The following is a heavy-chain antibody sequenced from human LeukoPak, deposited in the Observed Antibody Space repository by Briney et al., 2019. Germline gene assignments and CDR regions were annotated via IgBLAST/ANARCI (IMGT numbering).Heavy chain of an antibody. CDR1: GFTFSSYA. V-gene: IGHV3-23*01. CDR2: ISGSGGST. CDR3: AKEVRYSSIYYMDV. D-gene: IGHD6-13*01. Sequence: GGSLRLSCAASGFTFSSYAMSWVRQAPGKGREWVSAISGSGGSTYYADSVKRRFTISRDNTKNTLYLQMNRLRAEDTAVYYCAKEVRYSSIYYMDVWGKGTTVTVSS. J-gene: IGHJ6*03.